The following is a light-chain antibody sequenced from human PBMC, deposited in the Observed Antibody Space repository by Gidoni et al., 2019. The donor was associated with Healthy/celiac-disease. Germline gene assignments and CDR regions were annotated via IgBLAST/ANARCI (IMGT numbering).Light chain of an antibody. J-gene: IGLJ3*02. CDR2: EVN. Sequence: QSALTQPASVSESPGQSITISCTGTSSDVGGYNYVSWYQQLPGKAPKLMIYEVNNRPSGVSNRFSGSKSGNTASLTISGLQAEDEADYYCGSYTSSSTLGVFGGGTKLTVL. CDR3: GSYTSSSTLGV. CDR1: SSDVGGYNY. V-gene: IGLV2-14*01.